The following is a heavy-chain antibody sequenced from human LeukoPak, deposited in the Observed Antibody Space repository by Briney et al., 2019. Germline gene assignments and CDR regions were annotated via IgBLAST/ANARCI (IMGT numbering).Heavy chain of an antibody. Sequence: GGSLRLSCAASGLTFSRFAMNWVRQAPGKGLEWVSAISGIGGSTYYADSVKGRFTISRDNSKNTLYLQMNSVRAEDTAVYYCASWQGYNSGWYGVDYWGQGTLVTVSS. D-gene: IGHD6-19*01. V-gene: IGHV3-23*01. J-gene: IGHJ4*02. CDR1: GLTFSRFA. CDR3: ASWQGYNSGWYGVDY. CDR2: ISGIGGST.